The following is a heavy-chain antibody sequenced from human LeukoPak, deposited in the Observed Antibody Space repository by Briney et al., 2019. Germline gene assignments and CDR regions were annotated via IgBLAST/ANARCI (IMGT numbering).Heavy chain of an antibody. CDR2: INPNSGGT. V-gene: IGHV1-2*06. Sequence: GASVKVSCKASGNTFTGYYMHWVRQAPGQGLEWMGRINPNSGGTNYAQKFQGRVTMTRDTSISTAYMELSRLRSDDTAVYYCARGGGRGYYDSSGYYHVRWGQGTLVTVSS. J-gene: IGHJ4*02. D-gene: IGHD3-22*01. CDR3: ARGGGRGYYDSSGYYHVR. CDR1: GNTFTGYY.